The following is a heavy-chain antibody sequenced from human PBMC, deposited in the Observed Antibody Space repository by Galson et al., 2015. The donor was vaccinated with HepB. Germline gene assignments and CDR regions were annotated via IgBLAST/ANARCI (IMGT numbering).Heavy chain of an antibody. D-gene: IGHD2-2*03. Sequence: SVKVSCKASGYTFTGYYMHWVRQAPGQGLEWMGWINPNSGGTNYAQKFQGRVTMTRDTSISTAYMELSRLRSDDTAVYYCARVGYCSSTSCQSAPYYYYGMDVWGQGTTVTVSS. CDR3: ARVGYCSSTSCQSAPYYYYGMDV. J-gene: IGHJ6*02. CDR1: GYTFTGYY. CDR2: INPNSGGT. V-gene: IGHV1-2*02.